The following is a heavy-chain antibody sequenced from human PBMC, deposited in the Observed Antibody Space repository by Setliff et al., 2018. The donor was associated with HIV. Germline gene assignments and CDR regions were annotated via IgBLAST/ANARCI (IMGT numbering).Heavy chain of an antibody. CDR1: GYSFTNYW. Sequence: PGESLKISCKGSGYSFTNYWIGWVRQMPGKGLEWMGIIYPGDSDTRYSPSFQGQVTISADESISTAYLQWSSLKASDSAIYYCARAPRSPLRWYYYYMDVWGKGTTVTVSS. D-gene: IGHD2-21*01. V-gene: IGHV5-51*01. CDR3: ARAPRSPLRWYYYYMDV. J-gene: IGHJ6*03. CDR2: IYPGDSDT.